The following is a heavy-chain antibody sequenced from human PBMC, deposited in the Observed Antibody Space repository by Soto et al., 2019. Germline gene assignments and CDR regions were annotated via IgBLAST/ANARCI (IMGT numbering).Heavy chain of an antibody. D-gene: IGHD2-8*01. CDR1: GGSFSGYY. CDR3: GRGGGYGAFDY. V-gene: IGHV4-34*01. Sequence: SETLSLTCAVYGGSFSGYYWSWIRQPPGKGLEWLGEINHSGSTIYNPSLKSRVTISVDTSKNQFSLKLSSVTAADTAVFYCGRGGGYGAFDYWGQGTLVTVSS. J-gene: IGHJ4*02. CDR2: INHSGST.